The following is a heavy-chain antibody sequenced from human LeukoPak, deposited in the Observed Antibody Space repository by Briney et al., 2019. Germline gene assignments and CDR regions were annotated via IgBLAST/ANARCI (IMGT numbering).Heavy chain of an antibody. CDR1: GFIFRNYA. Sequence: PGRSLRLSCAASGFIFRNYAMHWVRRAPGKGLEWVAAISYDGSNKYYADSVKGRFTISRDNSKNTLYLQMNSLRAEDTAFYYCAKERAAGGSVTLWNHFDYWGQGTLVTVSS. CDR3: AKERAAGGSVTLWNHFDY. J-gene: IGHJ4*02. V-gene: IGHV3-30*04. D-gene: IGHD6-13*01. CDR2: ISYDGSNK.